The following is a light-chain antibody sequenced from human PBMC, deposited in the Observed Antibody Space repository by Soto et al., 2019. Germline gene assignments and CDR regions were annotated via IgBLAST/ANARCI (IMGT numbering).Light chain of an antibody. CDR1: QSVSSY. CDR3: MQRIDFPIT. J-gene: IGKJ5*01. Sequence: EIVLTQSPVTLSLSPGERATLSCRASQSVSSYLAWYQQKPGQAPRLLIYDASNRATGIPARFSGSGSGTDFTLKISRVEADDVGVYYCMQRIDFPITFGQGTRLVIK. CDR2: DAS. V-gene: IGKV3-11*01.